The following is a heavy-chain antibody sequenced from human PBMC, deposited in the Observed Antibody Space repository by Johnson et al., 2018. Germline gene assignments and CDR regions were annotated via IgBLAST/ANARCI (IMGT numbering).Heavy chain of an antibody. CDR1: GFTFTDYS. V-gene: IGHV3-48*01. J-gene: IGHJ6*03. Sequence: VQLVESGGGLVQXGGSLRLSCVASGFTFTDYSMNWVRQAPGKGLEWISYISSSSLPVYYADSEKGRIPISRDKAKNSLYLQMNSLRAEATALYYCARVRMQLPYYYFYYMDGWGKGTTVTVSS. D-gene: IGHD1-1*01. CDR3: ARVRMQLPYYYFYYMDG. CDR2: ISSSSLPV.